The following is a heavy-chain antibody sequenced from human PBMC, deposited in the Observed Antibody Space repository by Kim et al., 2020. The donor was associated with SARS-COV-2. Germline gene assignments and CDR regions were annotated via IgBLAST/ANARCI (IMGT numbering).Heavy chain of an antibody. D-gene: IGHD6-13*01. J-gene: IGHJ4*02. Sequence: GGSLRLSCAASGFTFSSYAMSWVRQAPGKGLEWVSAISGSGGSTYYADSVKGRFTISRDNSKNTLYLQMNSLRAEDTAVYYCAKDNRGWSAAGPFDYWGQGTLVTVSS. V-gene: IGHV3-23*01. CDR3: AKDNRGWSAAGPFDY. CDR2: ISGSGGST. CDR1: GFTFSSYA.